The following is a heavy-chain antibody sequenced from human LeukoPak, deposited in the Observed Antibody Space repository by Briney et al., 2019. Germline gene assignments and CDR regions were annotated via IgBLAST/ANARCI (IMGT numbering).Heavy chain of an antibody. CDR3: ARARTIDCTNGVCYSRGAFDI. CDR1: GFTFSSYS. CDR2: ISSSSSYI. Sequence: GGSLRLSCAASGFTFSSYSMNWVRQAPGKGLDWVSSISSSSSYIYYADSVKGRFTISRDNAKNSLHLQMNSLRAEDTAVYYCARARTIDCTNGVCYSRGAFDIWGQGTMVTVSS. D-gene: IGHD2-8*01. J-gene: IGHJ3*02. V-gene: IGHV3-21*01.